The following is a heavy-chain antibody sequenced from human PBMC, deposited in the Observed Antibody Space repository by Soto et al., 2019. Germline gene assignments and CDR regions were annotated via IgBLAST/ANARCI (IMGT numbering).Heavy chain of an antibody. D-gene: IGHD1-7*01. CDR3: AREGLLELRAHRFDP. CDR1: GGSISSGDYY. J-gene: IGHJ5*02. Sequence: SDPLSLTCTVSGGSISSGDYYWSWIRQPPGKGLEWIGYIYYSGSTYYNPSLKSRVTISVDTSKNQVSLKLSSVTAADTAVYYCAREGLLELRAHRFDPWGQGTLVTVSS. CDR2: IYYSGST. V-gene: IGHV4-30-4*02.